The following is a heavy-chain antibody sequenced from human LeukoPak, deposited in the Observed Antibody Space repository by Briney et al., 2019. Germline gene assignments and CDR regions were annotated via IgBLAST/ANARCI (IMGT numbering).Heavy chain of an antibody. CDR1: GASISSNY. Sequence: TAETLSLTCTVSGASISSNYWNWLRQPAGEGLEGLGRISVSGSPKYSPSLNSRVTMSIEKPEKQFALRKSSVTAADTALYFCARWPLTYYYGSNPYPPCLNYYFDYWGLGTLVTVSS. V-gene: IGHV4-4*07. CDR3: ARWPLTYYYGSNPYPPCLNYYFDY. CDR2: ISVSGSP. D-gene: IGHD3-22*01. J-gene: IGHJ4*02.